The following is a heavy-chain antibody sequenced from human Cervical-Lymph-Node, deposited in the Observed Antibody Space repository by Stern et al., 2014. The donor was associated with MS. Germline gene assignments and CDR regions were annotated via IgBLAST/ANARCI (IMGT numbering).Heavy chain of an antibody. CDR3: ATGDTTHYDHSSYFPFDV. CDR2: FDPEDGET. V-gene: IGHV1-24*01. CDR1: VYTLSEFS. D-gene: IGHD3-22*01. J-gene: IGHJ3*01. Sequence: VQLVESGAEVRKPGASAKVSCKVSVYTLSEFSIHWVRQAPGKGLEWMGGFDPEDGETFYTQKFQGRVTMTEDTSTDTAYMELRGLTSDDTAMYYCATGDTTHYDHSSYFPFDVWGQGTMVTVS.